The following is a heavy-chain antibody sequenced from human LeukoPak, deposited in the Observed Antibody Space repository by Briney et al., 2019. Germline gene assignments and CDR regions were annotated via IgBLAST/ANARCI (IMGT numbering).Heavy chain of an antibody. CDR3: ARGIAGATDFDY. J-gene: IGHJ4*02. CDR2: IYYSGST. CDR1: GGSISSYY. D-gene: IGHD1-26*01. V-gene: IGHV4-59*12. Sequence: PSETLSLTCTVSGGSISSYYWSWIRQPPGKGLEWIGYIYYSGSTNYNPSLKSRVTISVDTSKNQFSLKLSSVTAADTAVYYCARGIAGATDFDYWGQGTLVTVSS.